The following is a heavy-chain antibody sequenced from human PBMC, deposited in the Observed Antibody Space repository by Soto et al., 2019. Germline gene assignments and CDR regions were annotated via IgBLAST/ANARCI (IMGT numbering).Heavy chain of an antibody. V-gene: IGHV3-30-3*01. J-gene: IGHJ4*02. CDR2: ISYDGSNK. CDR3: ARGQLRYFDWLDY. CDR1: GFTFSSYA. Sequence: PGGSLRLSCAASGFTFSSYAMHWVRQAPGKGLEWVAVISYDGSNKYYADSVKGRFTISRDNSKNTLYLQMNSLRAEDTAVYYYARGQLRYFDWLDYWGQGTLVTVSS. D-gene: IGHD3-9*01.